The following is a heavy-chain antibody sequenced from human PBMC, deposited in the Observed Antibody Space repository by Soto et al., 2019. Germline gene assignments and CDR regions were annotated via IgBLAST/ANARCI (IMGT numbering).Heavy chain of an antibody. D-gene: IGHD1-26*01. Sequence: PSETLSLTCTVSGGSISSGNYYWSWIRQPPGKGLEWIGFISYSGSTHYNASLKSRVTISVDTSKNQFSLNLNSVTAADTAVYYCAKEGGRPSGPHHISTWGQGALVTVSS. CDR3: AKEGGRPSGPHHIST. CDR1: GGSISSGNYY. J-gene: IGHJ5*02. V-gene: IGHV4-30-4*01. CDR2: ISYSGST.